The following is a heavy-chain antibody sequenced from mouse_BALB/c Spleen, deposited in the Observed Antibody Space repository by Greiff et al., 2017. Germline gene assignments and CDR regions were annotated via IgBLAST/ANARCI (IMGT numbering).Heavy chain of an antibody. CDR3: ARDMGAMDY. Sequence: EVHLVESGGGLVQPGGSRKLSCAASGFTFSSFGMHWVRQAPEKGLEWVAYISSGSSTIYYADTVKGRFTISRDNPKNTLFLQMTSLRSEDTAMYYCARDMGAMDYWGQGTSVTVSS. CDR1: GFTFSSFG. V-gene: IGHV5-17*02. CDR2: ISSGSSTI. J-gene: IGHJ4*01. D-gene: IGHD1-1*02.